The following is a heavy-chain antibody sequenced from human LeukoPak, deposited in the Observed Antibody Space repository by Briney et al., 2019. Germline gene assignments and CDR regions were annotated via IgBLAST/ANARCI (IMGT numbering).Heavy chain of an antibody. CDR3: ARHRNKWELPPFDY. J-gene: IGHJ4*02. CDR1: GFTFSSYW. CDR2: IKQEGSEK. Sequence: GGSLRLSCAASGFTFSSYWMSWVRQAPGKGLEWVANIKQEGSEKQYVDSVKGRFTIPRDNAKNSLDLQMNSLTAEDTAVYYCARHRNKWELPPFDYWGQGTLVTVSS. V-gene: IGHV3-7*01. D-gene: IGHD1-26*01.